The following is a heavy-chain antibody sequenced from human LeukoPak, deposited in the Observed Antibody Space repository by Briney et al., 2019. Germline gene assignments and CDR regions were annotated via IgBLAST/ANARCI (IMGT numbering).Heavy chain of an antibody. CDR1: GYTFSSYG. D-gene: IGHD6-19*01. J-gene: IGHJ4*02. Sequence: ASVKVSCKASGYTFSSYGTSWVRQAPGQGLEWMGWISAYNGNTNYAQKLQGRVTMTTDTSTSTAYMELRSLRSDDTAVYYCARDMSGWPFDYWGQGTLVTVSS. CDR2: ISAYNGNT. V-gene: IGHV1-18*01. CDR3: ARDMSGWPFDY.